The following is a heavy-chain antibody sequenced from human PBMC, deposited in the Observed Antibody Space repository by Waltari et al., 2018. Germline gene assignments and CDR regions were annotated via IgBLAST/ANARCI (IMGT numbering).Heavy chain of an antibody. CDR3: ARAWISLILGATSAFDI. CDR2: INHSGST. D-gene: IGHD1-26*01. V-gene: IGHV4-34*01. J-gene: IGHJ3*02. CDR1: GGSFSGYY. Sequence: QVQLQQWGAGLLKPSETLSLTCAVYGGSFSGYYWSWLRQPPGKGLEWSGEINHSGSTNYNPSLKSRVTISVDTSKNQFSLKLSSVTAADTAVYYCARAWISLILGATSAFDIWGQGTMVTVS.